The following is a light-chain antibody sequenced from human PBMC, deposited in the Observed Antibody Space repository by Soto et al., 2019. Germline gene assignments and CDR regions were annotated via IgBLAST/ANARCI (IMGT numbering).Light chain of an antibody. Sequence: QSVLTQPRSVSGSPGQSVTISCTGTSSDVGGYNSVSWYRQHPGKAPKLMIYDVAKRPSGVPDRFSGSKSGYTASLTISGLQAEDEADYYCSSNADRNTLIFGGGTKVTVL. CDR3: SSNADRNTLI. V-gene: IGLV2-11*01. CDR2: DVA. CDR1: SSDVGGYNS. J-gene: IGLJ2*01.